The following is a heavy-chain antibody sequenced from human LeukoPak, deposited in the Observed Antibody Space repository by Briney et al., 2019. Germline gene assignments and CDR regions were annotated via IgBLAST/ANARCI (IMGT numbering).Heavy chain of an antibody. CDR3: ASLLTPYHGSGGGGMDV. V-gene: IGHV3-74*01. J-gene: IGHJ6*04. Sequence: GWSLRLSFAASGFTFSTHWMYWVRQAPGKEFVWCSRISGDGSLTSYADSVRGRFTISRDNAKETLYLQMASLSVEDTAVYSCASLLTPYHGSGGGGMDVWGKGTTVTVSS. D-gene: IGHD3-10*01. CDR2: ISGDGSLT. CDR1: GFTFSTHW.